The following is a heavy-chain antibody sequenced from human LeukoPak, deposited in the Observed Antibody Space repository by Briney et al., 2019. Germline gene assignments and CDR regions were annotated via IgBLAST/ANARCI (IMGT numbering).Heavy chain of an antibody. V-gene: IGHV3-74*01. CDR1: GFAFSSYW. CDR2: ISDDGSST. CDR3: ARALGMAPDY. D-gene: IGHD7-27*01. J-gene: IGHJ4*02. Sequence: TGGSLRLSCAASGFAFSSYWMYWVRQTPGKGLAWVSRISDDGSSTSYAESVKGRFTISRDNARNTLYLQMNGLRAEDTAAYYCARALGMAPDYWGQGTLVTVSS.